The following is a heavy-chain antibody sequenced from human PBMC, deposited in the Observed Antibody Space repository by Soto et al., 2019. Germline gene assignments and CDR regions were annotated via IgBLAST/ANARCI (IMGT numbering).Heavy chain of an antibody. J-gene: IGHJ6*02. CDR1: GFTFSSYG. V-gene: IGHV3-33*01. D-gene: IGHD3-22*01. Sequence: QVQLVESGGGVVQPGRSLRLSCAASGFTFSSYGMHWVRQAPGKGLEWVAVIWYDGSNKYYADSVKGRFTISRDNSKNALYPQKTSLRAEDTAVYYCARSPRLYDSSGYYPSYYYYGMDVWGQGTTVTVSS. CDR3: ARSPRLYDSSGYYPSYYYYGMDV. CDR2: IWYDGSNK.